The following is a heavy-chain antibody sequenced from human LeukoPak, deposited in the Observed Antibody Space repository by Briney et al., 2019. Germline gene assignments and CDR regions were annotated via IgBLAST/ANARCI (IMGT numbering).Heavy chain of an antibody. D-gene: IGHD6-6*01. J-gene: IGHJ4*02. Sequence: GGSLRLSCAASGFTFSSSAMSWVRQAPGKGLEWVGFIRSKAYGGTTEYAASVKGRFTISRDDSKSIAYLQMNSLKTEDTAVYYCTSSSSSELDYWGQGTLVTVSS. CDR1: GFTFSSSA. V-gene: IGHV3-49*04. CDR2: IRSKAYGGTT. CDR3: TSSSSSELDY.